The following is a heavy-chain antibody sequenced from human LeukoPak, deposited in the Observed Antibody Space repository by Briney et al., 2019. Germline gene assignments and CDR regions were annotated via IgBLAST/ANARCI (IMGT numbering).Heavy chain of an antibody. CDR1: YGALSGYY. CDR2: THHSGSS. V-gene: IGHV4-34*01. Sequence: SETLSLNCAVHYGALSGYYWTWIRQPPGKGLEGIGETHHSGSSNYNASLKSRVVISLDTSKNEFSLQLTSMTAADTALYFCARGGGQRRSWLDLWGQGTLVTVTS. J-gene: IGHJ5*02. D-gene: IGHD3-16*01. CDR3: ARGGGQRRSWLDL.